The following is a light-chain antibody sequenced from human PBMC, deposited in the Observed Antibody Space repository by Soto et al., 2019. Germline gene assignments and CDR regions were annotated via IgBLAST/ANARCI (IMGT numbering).Light chain of an antibody. Sequence: DIQMTQSPSSLSASVGDRVTLTCRASQSISNYLNWYQQKPGKAPYLLIYGASSLQSGVPSRFSGSGSGTDFTLTSSGLQPEDFATDFCQQSYSTHRTFGQGTKLEIK. V-gene: IGKV1-39*01. CDR2: GAS. J-gene: IGKJ2*01. CDR3: QQSYSTHRT. CDR1: QSISNY.